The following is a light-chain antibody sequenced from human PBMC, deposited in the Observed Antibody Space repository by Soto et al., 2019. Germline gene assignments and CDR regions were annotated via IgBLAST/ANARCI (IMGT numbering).Light chain of an antibody. CDR2: KAS. Sequence: DVVMTQSPLSLPVTLGQPASISCRSSQSLVYSDGNTYLSWFQQRPGQSPRRLIYKASNRDSGVPERFSGSGSGTDFTLKISRVEAEDVGVYYCMQGAHWPRTFGQGTKVDIK. CDR1: QSLVYSDGNTY. CDR3: MQGAHWPRT. J-gene: IGKJ1*01. V-gene: IGKV2-30*01.